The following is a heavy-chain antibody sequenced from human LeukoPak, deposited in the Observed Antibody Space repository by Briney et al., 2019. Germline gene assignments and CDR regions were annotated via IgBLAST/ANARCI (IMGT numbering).Heavy chain of an antibody. D-gene: IGHD2-2*03. CDR1: GFTFSSYE. J-gene: IGHJ4*02. Sequence: GGSLRLSCAASGFTFSSYEMNWVRQAPGKGLEWVSYISSSGSTIYYAGSVKGRFTISRDNTKNSLYLQMNSLRAEDTAIYYCARIDGYCSSASCYSRLDYWGQGILVTVSS. CDR2: ISSSGSTI. CDR3: ARIDGYCSSASCYSRLDY. V-gene: IGHV3-48*03.